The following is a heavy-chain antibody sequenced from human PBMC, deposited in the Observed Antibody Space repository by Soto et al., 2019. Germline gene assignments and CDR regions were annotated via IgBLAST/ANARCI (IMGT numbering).Heavy chain of an antibody. CDR2: IYSGGST. CDR1: GFTVSSNY. V-gene: IGHV3-53*01. D-gene: IGHD3-22*01. CDR3: ARDRVESGYPEYFQH. Sequence: EVQLVESGGGLIQPGGSLRLSCAASGFTVSSNYMSWVRQAPGKGLEWVSVIYSGGSTYYADSVKGRVTISRDNSNNTLYLQMNSLRAEDTAVYYCARDRVESGYPEYFQHWGQGTLVTVSS. J-gene: IGHJ1*01.